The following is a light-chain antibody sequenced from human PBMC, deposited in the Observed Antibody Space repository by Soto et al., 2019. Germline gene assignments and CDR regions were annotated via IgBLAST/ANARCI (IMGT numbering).Light chain of an antibody. CDR3: QEYSKLPLFT. V-gene: IGKV3-15*01. J-gene: IGKJ3*01. Sequence: EIVVTQSPGILSVSPGDRATLSCRASQSVGRNLAWYQQKPGQAPTLLIYAASTRATGLPARFSGSGSGTDFTLPISSLQSEDVAVYYCQEYSKLPLFTFGPGTRVDIK. CDR2: AAS. CDR1: QSVGRN.